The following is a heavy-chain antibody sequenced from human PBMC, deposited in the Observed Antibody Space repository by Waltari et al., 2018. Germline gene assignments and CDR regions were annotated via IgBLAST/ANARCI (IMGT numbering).Heavy chain of an antibody. CDR2: TYYRSKWYS. CDR3: ARTTITVFGVVVGALDN. J-gene: IGHJ4*02. CDR1: GDSVSSNSAA. D-gene: IGHD3-3*01. Sequence: QVQLQQSGPGLVKPSQTLSLTCAISGDSVSSNSAAWDWIRQSPSRGLEWLGRTYYRSKWYSHYAESVKSRMTINADTPKNEFSLQLTSVSPEDTGLYFCARTTITVFGVVVGALDNWGPGTLVTVSS. V-gene: IGHV6-1*01.